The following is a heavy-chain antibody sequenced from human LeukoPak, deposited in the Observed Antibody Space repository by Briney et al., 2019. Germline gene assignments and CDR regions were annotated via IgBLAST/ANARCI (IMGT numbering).Heavy chain of an antibody. CDR2: IVVGSGNA. CDR3: AADDLTRAY. V-gene: IGHV1-58*02. Sequence: GASAKVSCKASGFTFTNSAIQWVRQARGQRLEWLGWIVVGSGNANYAQKFQDRVIITRDMSTSTAYMEVSSLRSEDTAVYYCAADDLTRAYWGQGTLVTVSS. J-gene: IGHJ4*02. CDR1: GFTFTNSA.